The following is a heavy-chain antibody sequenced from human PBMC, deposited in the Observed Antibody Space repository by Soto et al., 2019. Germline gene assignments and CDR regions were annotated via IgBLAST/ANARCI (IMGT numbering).Heavy chain of an antibody. CDR2: ILHSGVT. CDR1: EGSLNGYY. Sequence: PSETLSLTCGVSEGSLNGYYWSWIRQSPGKGLEWIGEILHSGVTNYSPSFKSRLNISVDTPKNQISLYLTSVTAADTAVYYCARVGPWVPYYYDSSPYTFENWFDPWGQGTLVTVSS. J-gene: IGHJ5*02. V-gene: IGHV4-34*12. D-gene: IGHD3-22*01. CDR3: ARVGPWVPYYYDSSPYTFENWFDP.